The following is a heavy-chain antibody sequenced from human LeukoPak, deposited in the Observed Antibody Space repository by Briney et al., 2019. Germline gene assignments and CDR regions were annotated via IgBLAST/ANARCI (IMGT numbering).Heavy chain of an antibody. CDR2: IYDSGST. V-gene: IGHV4-59*01. Sequence: ETXXLTXTVSGGSISYYYWSWIRQPPGKGLEWIGYIYDSGSTNYNPSLKSRVTISVDTSKNQFSLKLSSVTAADTAVYYCARAASPYTGYDSYWGQGTLVTVSS. D-gene: IGHD5-12*01. J-gene: IGHJ4*02. CDR1: GGSISYYY. CDR3: ARAASPYTGYDSY.